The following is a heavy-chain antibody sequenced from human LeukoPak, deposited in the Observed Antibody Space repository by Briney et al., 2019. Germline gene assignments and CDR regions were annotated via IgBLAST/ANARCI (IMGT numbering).Heavy chain of an antibody. J-gene: IGHJ4*02. CDR3: ARAYSYVLY. CDR2: IKLDGSEK. Sequence: PGGSLRLSCAASGFTFSSYWMSWVRQAPGKGLEWVANIKLDGSEKNYVDSVKGRFTISRDNAKSSLYLQMNSLRDEDTAVYYRARAYSYVLYWGQGTLVTVSS. CDR1: GFTFSSYW. D-gene: IGHD5-18*01. V-gene: IGHV3-7*04.